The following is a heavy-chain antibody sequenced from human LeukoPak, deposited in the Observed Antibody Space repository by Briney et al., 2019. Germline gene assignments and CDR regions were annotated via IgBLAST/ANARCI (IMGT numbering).Heavy chain of an antibody. V-gene: IGHV4-38-2*02. CDR2: IYHSGST. J-gene: IGHJ3*02. CDR3: ARLPRNYDILTGYHSGYDAFDI. D-gene: IGHD3-9*01. Sequence: PSETLSLTCTVSGYSISSGYYWGWIRQPPGKGLEWIGSIYHSGSTNYNPSLKSRVTISVDTSKNQFSLKLSSVTAADTAVYYCARLPRNYDILTGYHSGYDAFDIWGQGTMVTVSS. CDR1: GYSISSGYY.